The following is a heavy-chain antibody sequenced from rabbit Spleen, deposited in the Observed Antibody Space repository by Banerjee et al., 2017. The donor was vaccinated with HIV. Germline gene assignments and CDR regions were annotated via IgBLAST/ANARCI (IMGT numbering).Heavy chain of an antibody. CDR1: GFSFSSNW. Sequence: QSLEESGGDLVKPGASLTLTCTASGFSFSSNWICWVRQAPGKGLEWIACIDTNDGDTDYANWPKGRFTISKTSSTTVTLQMTSLTAADTATYFCARNYVNAFDPWGPGTLVTVS. J-gene: IGHJ2*01. D-gene: IGHD1-1*01. CDR3: ARNYVNAFDP. V-gene: IGHV1S40*01. CDR2: IDTNDGDT.